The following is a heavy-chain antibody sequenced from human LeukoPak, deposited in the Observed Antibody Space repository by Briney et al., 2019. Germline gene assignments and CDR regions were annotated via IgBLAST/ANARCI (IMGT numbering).Heavy chain of an antibody. CDR2: IYYSGST. J-gene: IGHJ4*02. CDR3: ARDISDGYSHYFDY. CDR1: GGSISSYY. D-gene: IGHD1-1*01. V-gene: IGHV4-59*01. Sequence: SETLSLTCTVSGGSISSYYWSWIRQHPGKGLEWIGYIYYSGSTNYNPSLKSRVTISVDTSKNQFSLKLSSVTAADTAVYYCARDISDGYSHYFDYWGQGTLVTVSS.